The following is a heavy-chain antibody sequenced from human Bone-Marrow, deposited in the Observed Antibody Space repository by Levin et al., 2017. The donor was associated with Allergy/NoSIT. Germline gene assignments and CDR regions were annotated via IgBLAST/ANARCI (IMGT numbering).Heavy chain of an antibody. V-gene: IGHV3-7*01. J-gene: IGHJ4*02. D-gene: IGHD3-16*02. CDR2: IKHDGGEK. Sequence: PGGSLRLSCVGSGFTFSRYWMSWVRQAPGKGLEWVANIKHDGGEKYYVDSVKGRFTISRDNAKNSLYLQMNSLRAEDTAVYYCARDGSDDYVWGTYRPIFDYWGRGTLVTVSS. CDR1: GFTFSRYW. CDR3: ARDGSDDYVWGTYRPIFDY.